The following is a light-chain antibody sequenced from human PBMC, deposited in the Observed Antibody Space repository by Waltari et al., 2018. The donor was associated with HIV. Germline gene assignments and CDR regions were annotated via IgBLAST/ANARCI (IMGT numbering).Light chain of an antibody. CDR2: GEK. CDR3: QSYDSSLSAWV. CDR1: SSNIGEGYD. Sequence: QSVLTQPPSVSGAPGQRVSISCTGSSSNIGEGYDVHWYQELPGTAPKLLSYGEKQRPSGVPDRFSGSKSGTSASLAITGLQFEDEADYYCQSYDSSLSAWVFGGGTKLTVL. J-gene: IGLJ3*02. V-gene: IGLV1-40*01.